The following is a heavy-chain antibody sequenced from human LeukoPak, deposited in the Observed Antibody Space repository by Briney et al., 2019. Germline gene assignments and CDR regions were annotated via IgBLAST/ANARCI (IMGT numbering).Heavy chain of an antibody. J-gene: IGHJ4*02. CDR3: ARGYSSGWYAY. Sequence: GGSLRLSCAASGSTFSSYSMNWVRQAPGKGLEWVSSISSSSSYIYYADSVKGRFTISRDNAKNSLYLQMNSLRAEDTAVYYCARGYSSGWYAYWGQGTLVTVSS. V-gene: IGHV3-21*01. CDR2: ISSSSSYI. D-gene: IGHD6-19*01. CDR1: GSTFSSYS.